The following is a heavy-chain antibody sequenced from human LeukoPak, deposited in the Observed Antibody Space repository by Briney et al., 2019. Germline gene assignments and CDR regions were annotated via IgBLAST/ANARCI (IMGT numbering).Heavy chain of an antibody. CDR2: MWFDGTNK. CDR1: GFTFSNYG. Sequence: GGSLRLSCAASGFTFSNYGMHWVRQAPGKGLEWVAVMWFDGTNKYYADSVKGLFTISRDNSKSTLYLQMNSLVAEDTAVYYCAKDRCTTGSCYDFDYWGQGTLVTVSS. V-gene: IGHV3-33*06. CDR3: AKDRCTTGSCYDFDY. D-gene: IGHD2-2*01. J-gene: IGHJ4*02.